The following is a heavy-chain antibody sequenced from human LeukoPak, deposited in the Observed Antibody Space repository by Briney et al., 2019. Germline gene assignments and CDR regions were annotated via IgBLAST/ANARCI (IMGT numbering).Heavy chain of an antibody. CDR2: IYHSGST. CDR3: ARDSGSYNWFDP. Sequence: SETLSLTCTVSGYSISSGYYWGWIRQPPGKGLEWIGSIYHSGSTYYNPSLKSRVPISVDTSKNQFSLKLSSVTAADTAVYYCARDSGSYNWFDPWGQGTLVTVSS. D-gene: IGHD1-26*01. CDR1: GYSISSGYY. V-gene: IGHV4-38-2*02. J-gene: IGHJ5*02.